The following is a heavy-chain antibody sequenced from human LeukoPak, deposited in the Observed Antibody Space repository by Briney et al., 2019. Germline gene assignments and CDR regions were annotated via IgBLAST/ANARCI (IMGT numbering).Heavy chain of an antibody. Sequence: SETLSLTCSVSGGSISSSSYYWGWIRQPPGKGLEWIGSVHDTGSTFYNPSLKSRVTISLDTSKNQFSLKLSSVTAADTAVYYCAREATLYSYYLDYWGQGSLVTVSS. D-gene: IGHD3-16*01. V-gene: IGHV4-39*07. CDR1: GGSISSSSYY. CDR2: VHDTGST. CDR3: AREATLYSYYLDY. J-gene: IGHJ4*02.